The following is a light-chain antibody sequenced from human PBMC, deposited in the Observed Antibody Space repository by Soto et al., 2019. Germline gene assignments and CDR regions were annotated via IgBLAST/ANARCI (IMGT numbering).Light chain of an antibody. CDR3: QQYKNWPYT. CDR1: QDISSN. CDR2: GAS. J-gene: IGKJ2*01. V-gene: IGKV3-15*01. Sequence: EIVMTQSPATLSVSPGERATLSCGASQDISSNLAWYQQKPGQAPRLLIYGASTRATGIPARFSGSGSGTEFTLTISSLQSEDFAVYYCQQYKNWPYTFGQGTKLEIK.